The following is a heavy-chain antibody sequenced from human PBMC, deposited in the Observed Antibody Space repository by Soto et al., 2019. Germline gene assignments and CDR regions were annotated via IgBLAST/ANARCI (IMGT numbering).Heavy chain of an antibody. CDR3: ARWFDP. Sequence: PSETLSLTCAVSGGSISSGGYSWSWIRQPPGKGLEWIGYISHSGSTYYNPSLKSRVTISVDRSKNQFSLKLSSVTAADTAVYYCARWFDPWGQGTLVTVPQ. CDR2: ISHSGST. V-gene: IGHV4-30-2*01. J-gene: IGHJ5*02. CDR1: GGSISSGGYS.